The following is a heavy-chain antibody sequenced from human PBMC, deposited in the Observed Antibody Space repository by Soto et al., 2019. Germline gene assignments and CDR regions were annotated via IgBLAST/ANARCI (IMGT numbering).Heavy chain of an antibody. V-gene: IGHV3-23*01. D-gene: IGHD7-27*01. Sequence: EVHLLESGGGLVQPGGPLRLSCAASGFTFSSYAMNWVRQAPGKGLEWVAVVSGGGGTFYADSVKGRFTISRDNSKNTLYLQMNSLRAEDTAIYYCAKRAGDSYYFDYWGQGTLVTVSS. J-gene: IGHJ4*02. CDR3: AKRAGDSYYFDY. CDR1: GFTFSSYA. CDR2: VSGGGGT.